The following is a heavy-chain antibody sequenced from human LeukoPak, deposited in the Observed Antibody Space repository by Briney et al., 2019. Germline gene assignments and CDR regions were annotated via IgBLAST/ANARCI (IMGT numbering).Heavy chain of an antibody. Sequence: GESLKISCKGSGYSFTSYWIGWVRQMPGKGLEWMGIIYPGDSDTRYSPSFQGQVTISADKSISTAYLQWSSLKASDTAMYYCARFRVYCSSTSCWVDYWGQGTLVTVSS. V-gene: IGHV5-51*01. J-gene: IGHJ4*02. CDR1: GYSFTSYW. D-gene: IGHD2-2*01. CDR3: ARFRVYCSSTSCWVDY. CDR2: IYPGDSDT.